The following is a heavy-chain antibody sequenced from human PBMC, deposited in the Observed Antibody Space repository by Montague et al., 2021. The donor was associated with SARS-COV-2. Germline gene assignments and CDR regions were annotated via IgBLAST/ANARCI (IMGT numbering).Heavy chain of an antibody. V-gene: IGHV3-21*01. D-gene: IGHD3-9*01. CDR2: ISSSSSYI. CDR1: GFTFSSYS. CDR3: ARDVYYDILTGYYNY. Sequence: SLRLSCAASGFTFSSYSMNWVRQAPGKGLEWVSSISSSSSYIYYADSVKGRFTISRDNAKNSLCLQMNSLRAEDTAVYYCARDVYYDILTGYYNYWGQGTLVTVSS. J-gene: IGHJ4*02.